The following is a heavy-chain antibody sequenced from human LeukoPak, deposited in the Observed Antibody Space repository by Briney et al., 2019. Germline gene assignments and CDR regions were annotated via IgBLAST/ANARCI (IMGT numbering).Heavy chain of an antibody. CDR3: ARDQQQLVRAYYYYYMDV. D-gene: IGHD6-13*01. CDR2: IYSGGST. Sequence: PGGSLRLSCVASGFTFSSYAMSWVRQAPGKGLEWVSVIYSGGSTYYADSVKGRFTISRDNSKNTLYLQMNSLRAEDTAVYYCARDQQQLVRAYYYYYMDVWGKGTTVTVSS. J-gene: IGHJ6*03. CDR1: GFTFSSYA. V-gene: IGHV3-53*01.